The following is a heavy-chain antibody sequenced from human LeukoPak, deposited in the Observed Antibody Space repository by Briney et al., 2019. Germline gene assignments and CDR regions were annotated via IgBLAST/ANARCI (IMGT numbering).Heavy chain of an antibody. J-gene: IGHJ5*02. CDR1: GFTFSSYS. CDR2: ISSSSSYI. Sequence: PGGSLRLSCAASGFTFSSYSMNWVRQAPGKGLEWVSSISSSSSYIYYADSVKGRFTISRDNAKNSLYLQMNSLRAEDTAVYYCARDIRNYDSSGYYHWGQGTLVTVSS. V-gene: IGHV3-21*01. CDR3: ARDIRNYDSSGYYH. D-gene: IGHD3-22*01.